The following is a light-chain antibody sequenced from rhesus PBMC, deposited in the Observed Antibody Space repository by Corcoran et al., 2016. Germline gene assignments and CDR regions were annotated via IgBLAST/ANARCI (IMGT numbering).Light chain of an antibody. Sequence: DIQMTQSPSSLSASVGDRVTITCRASQGISSYLAWYQQKPGKAPKLLIYAASTLQSGVPSRFSGNGSGTEFTLTISSLQPEDFATYYCQQHNSYPWTFGQGTKVEIK. CDR1: QGISSY. CDR3: QQHNSYPWT. V-gene: IGKV1-25*01. J-gene: IGKJ1*01. CDR2: AAS.